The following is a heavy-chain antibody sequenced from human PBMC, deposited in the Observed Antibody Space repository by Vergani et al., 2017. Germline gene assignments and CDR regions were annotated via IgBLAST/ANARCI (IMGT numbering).Heavy chain of an antibody. CDR2: IGTAGDP. Sequence: EVQLVESGGGLVQPGGSLRLSCAASGFTFSSYDMHWVRQATGKGLEWVSAIGTAGDPYYPGSVKGRFTISRENDNNSLYLQMISLRAGDTAVYYCARGRATAYWYFDLWGRGTLVTVSS. CDR3: ARGRATAYWYFDL. V-gene: IGHV3-13*05. CDR1: GFTFSSYD. J-gene: IGHJ2*01. D-gene: IGHD1-26*01.